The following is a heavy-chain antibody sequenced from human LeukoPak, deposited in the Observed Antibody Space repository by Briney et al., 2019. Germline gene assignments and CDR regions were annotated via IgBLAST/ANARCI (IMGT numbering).Heavy chain of an antibody. CDR2: ISYDGRNK. J-gene: IGHJ4*02. V-gene: IGHV3-30-3*01. D-gene: IGHD6-13*01. CDR1: GFTFSSYA. Sequence: GGSLRLSCAASGFTFSSYAMHWVRQAPGKGLEWVAVISYDGRNKYYADSVKGRFTISRDNSKNTLYLQMNSLRAEDTAVYYCARGGIAAAGYFDYWGQGTLVTVSS. CDR3: ARGGIAAAGYFDY.